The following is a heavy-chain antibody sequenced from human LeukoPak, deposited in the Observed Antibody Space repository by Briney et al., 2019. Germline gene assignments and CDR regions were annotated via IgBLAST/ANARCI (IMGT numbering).Heavy chain of an antibody. CDR3: ASSGSYRFDY. CDR2: ISYDGSNK. Sequence: GGSLRLSCAASGFTFSSYAMHWVRQAPGKGLEWVAVISYDGSNKYYADSVKGRFTISRDNAKNSLYLQMNSLRDEDTAVYYCASSGSYRFDYWGQGALVTVSS. CDR1: GFTFSSYA. J-gene: IGHJ4*02. D-gene: IGHD1-26*01. V-gene: IGHV3-30-3*01.